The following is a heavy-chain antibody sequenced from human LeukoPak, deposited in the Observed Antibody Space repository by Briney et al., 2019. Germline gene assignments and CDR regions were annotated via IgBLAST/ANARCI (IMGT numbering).Heavy chain of an antibody. J-gene: IGHJ3*02. CDR2: IWYDGSNK. Sequence: PSGGSLRLSCAASGFTFSSYGMHWVRQAPGKGLEWVAVIWYDGSNKYYADSVKGRFTISRDNSKNTLYLQMNSLRAEDTAVYYCARGDSGLGEWYDAFDIWGQGTMVTVSS. CDR3: ARGDSGLGEWYDAFDI. D-gene: IGHD3-10*01. CDR1: GFTFSSYG. V-gene: IGHV3-33*08.